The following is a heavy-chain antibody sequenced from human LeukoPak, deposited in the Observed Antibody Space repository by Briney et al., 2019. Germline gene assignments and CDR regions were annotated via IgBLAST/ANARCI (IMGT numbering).Heavy chain of an antibody. CDR2: IDHSGST. CDR1: GGSFSGYY. J-gene: IGHJ4*02. Sequence: KPSETLSLTCAVYGGSFSGYYWSWIRQPPGKGLEWIGEIDHSGSTNYNPSLKSRVTISVDTSKNQFSLKLSSVTAADTAVYYCARFGSGWHYFDYWGQRTLVTVSS. V-gene: IGHV4-34*01. D-gene: IGHD6-19*01. CDR3: ARFGSGWHYFDY.